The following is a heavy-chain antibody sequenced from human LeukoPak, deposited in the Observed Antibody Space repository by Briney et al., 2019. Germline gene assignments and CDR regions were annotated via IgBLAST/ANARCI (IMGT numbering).Heavy chain of an antibody. Sequence: GGSLRLSCAASGFTVSSNYMSWVRQAPGKGLEWVSVIYSGGSPYYEDSVKGRFTISRDNSKNTLYLQMNSLRAEDTAVYYCARGVSDVGLDYWGQGTLVTVSS. CDR3: ARGVSDVGLDY. D-gene: IGHD3-10*01. CDR1: GFTVSSNY. CDR2: IYSGGSP. J-gene: IGHJ4*02. V-gene: IGHV3-53*01.